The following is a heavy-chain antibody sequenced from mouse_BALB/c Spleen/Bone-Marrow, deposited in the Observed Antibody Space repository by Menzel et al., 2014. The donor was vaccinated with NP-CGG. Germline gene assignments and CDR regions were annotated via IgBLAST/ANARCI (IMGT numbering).Heavy chain of an antibody. J-gene: IGHJ4*01. Sequence: QVQLQQPGAELVRPGSSVKISCEASGYVFSSYWMNWVKQRPGQGLEWIGQIFPGDGDTNYNGQFKGKATLTADRSSSTAFMQLSSLTSEDSAVYFCARGDFDYDFTMDYWGQGTSVTVSS. CDR3: ARGDFDYDFTMDY. CDR2: IFPGDGDT. CDR1: GYVFSSYW. V-gene: IGHV1-80*01. D-gene: IGHD2-4*01.